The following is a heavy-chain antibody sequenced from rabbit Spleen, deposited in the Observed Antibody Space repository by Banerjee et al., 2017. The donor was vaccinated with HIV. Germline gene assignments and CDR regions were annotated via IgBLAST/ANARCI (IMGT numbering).Heavy chain of an antibody. D-gene: IGHD8-1*01. CDR2: IDPVFGIA. CDR3: ARDGAGGSYFAL. J-gene: IGHJ4*01. CDR1: GFDFSFYG. V-gene: IGHV1S47*01. Sequence: QEQLVESGGGLVQPGGSLKLSCKASGFDFSFYGVSWVRQAPGKGLEWIGYIDPVFGIAYYANWVNGRFSISRENAQNTVFLQMTSLTAADTATYFCARDGAGGSYFALWGPGTLVTVS.